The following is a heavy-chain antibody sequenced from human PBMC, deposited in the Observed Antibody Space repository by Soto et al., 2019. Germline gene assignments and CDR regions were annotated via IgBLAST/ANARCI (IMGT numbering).Heavy chain of an antibody. V-gene: IGHV5-51*01. D-gene: IGHD3-10*01. J-gene: IGHJ6*03. CDR2: IYPGDSDT. CDR3: ARHKTLGLGEVFFGFCGGKDV. Sequence: GESLKISCKCSGYSFTSYWIGWVRQMPGKGLEWMGIIYPGDSDTRYSPSFQGQVTISADKSISTAYLQWSSLKASDTAMYYCARHKTLGLGEVFFGFCGGKDVWGKGPRVTFP. CDR1: GYSFTSYW.